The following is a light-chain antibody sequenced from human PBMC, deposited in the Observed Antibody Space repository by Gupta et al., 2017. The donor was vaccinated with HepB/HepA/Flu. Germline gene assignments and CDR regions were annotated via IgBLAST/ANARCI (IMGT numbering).Light chain of an antibody. CDR3: QSYDSSLSGSV. Sequence: QSVLTQPPSVSGAPGQRVTISCTGSSSNLGAGYDVHWYQHLPGTAPKLLIYGNNNRPSGVPVRFSGSKSGSSASLAITGLQAEDEADYYCQSYDSSLSGSVFGGGTKLTVL. J-gene: IGLJ3*02. CDR2: GNN. CDR1: SSNLGAGYD. V-gene: IGLV1-40*01.